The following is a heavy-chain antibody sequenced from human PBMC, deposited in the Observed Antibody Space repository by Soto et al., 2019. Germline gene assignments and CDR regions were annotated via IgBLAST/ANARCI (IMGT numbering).Heavy chain of an antibody. D-gene: IGHD5-18*01. Sequence: SETLSLTCTVSVGSISSGGYYWSWIRQHPGKGLEWIGYIYYSGSTYYNPSLKSRVTISVDTSKNQFSLKLSSVTAADTAVYYCARVQGYSYGWRSNWFDPWGQGTLVTVSS. V-gene: IGHV4-31*03. CDR3: ARVQGYSYGWRSNWFDP. CDR1: VGSISSGGYY. J-gene: IGHJ5*02. CDR2: IYYSGST.